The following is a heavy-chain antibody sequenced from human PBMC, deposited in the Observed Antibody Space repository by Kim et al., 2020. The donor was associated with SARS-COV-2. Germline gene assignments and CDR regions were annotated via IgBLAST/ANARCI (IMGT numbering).Heavy chain of an antibody. J-gene: IGHJ4*02. Sequence: SQTLSLTCAISGDSVSSNSAAWNWIRQSPSRGLEWLGRTYYRSKWYNDYVVSVKSRITINPDTSKNQFSLQLNSVTPEDTAVYYCARDQVQYGSGSYAFDYWGQGTLVTVSS. CDR2: TYYRSKWYN. CDR1: GDSVSSNSAA. V-gene: IGHV6-1*01. CDR3: ARDQVQYGSGSYAFDY. D-gene: IGHD3-10*01.